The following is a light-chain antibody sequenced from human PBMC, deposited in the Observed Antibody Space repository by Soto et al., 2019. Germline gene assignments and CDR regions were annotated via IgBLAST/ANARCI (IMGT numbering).Light chain of an antibody. V-gene: IGLV4-69*01. CDR3: QTWDIGARVV. CDR1: SGHSSYA. J-gene: IGLJ2*01. CDR2: LSSDGSH. Sequence: QPVLTQSPSASASLRASVKLTCTLSSGHSSYAIAWHQQQPEKGPRYLMKLSSDGSHSKGDGIPDRFSGSSSGAERYLTISSLQSEDEADYYCQTWDIGARVVFGGGTKLTVL.